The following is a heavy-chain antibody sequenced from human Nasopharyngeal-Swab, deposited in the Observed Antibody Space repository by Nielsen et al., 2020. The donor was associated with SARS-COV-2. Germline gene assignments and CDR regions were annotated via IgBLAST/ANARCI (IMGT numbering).Heavy chain of an antibody. Sequence: GESLKISCAASGFTFSSYDMHWVRQATGRGLEWVSAIGTAGDTYYPGSVKGRFTISRENAKNSLYLQMNSLRAEDSAVYYCARGDDTTDYYEPFDSWGQGTLVTVSS. J-gene: IGHJ4*02. CDR1: GFTFSSYD. D-gene: IGHD3-22*01. CDR3: ARGDDTTDYYEPFDS. V-gene: IGHV3-13*01. CDR2: IGTAGDT.